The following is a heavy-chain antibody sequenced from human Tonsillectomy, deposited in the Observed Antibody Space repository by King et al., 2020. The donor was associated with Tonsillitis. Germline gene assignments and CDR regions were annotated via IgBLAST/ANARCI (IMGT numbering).Heavy chain of an antibody. D-gene: IGHD3-22*01. J-gene: IGHJ4*02. CDR3: ARAHYYDSSDYYFFDY. V-gene: IGHV3-21*01. CDR1: GFTFSNYN. CDR2: ISGSLSYI. Sequence: EVQLVESGGGLVKPGGSLRLSCAASGFTFSNYNMNWVRQAPGKGLEWVSSISGSLSYIYYADSVMRRFTISSDNAKNSLYLQMNSLRAEDTAVYYCARAHYYDSSDYYFFDYWGQGTLVTVSS.